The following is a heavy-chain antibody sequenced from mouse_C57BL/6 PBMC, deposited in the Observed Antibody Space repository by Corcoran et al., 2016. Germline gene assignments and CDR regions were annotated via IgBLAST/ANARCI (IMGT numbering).Heavy chain of an antibody. Sequence: EVQLQQTAPELVKPGASVKISCKASGYTFTDYYMNWVKQSHGKSLEWIGDINPNNGGTSYNQKFKGKATLTVDKSSSTAYMELRSLTSEDSAVYYCASWSYDGYYRGYAMGYWGQGTSVTVST. CDR2: INPNNGGT. J-gene: IGHJ4*01. CDR1: GYTFTDYY. D-gene: IGHD2-3*01. V-gene: IGHV1-26*01. CDR3: ASWSYDGYYRGYAMGY.